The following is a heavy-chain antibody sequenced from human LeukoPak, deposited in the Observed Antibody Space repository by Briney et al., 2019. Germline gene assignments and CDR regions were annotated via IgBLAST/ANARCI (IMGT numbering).Heavy chain of an antibody. CDR3: AKDPPRGWWELPPYGY. Sequence: GGSLRLSCAASGFTFSSYGMSWVRQAPGKGLEWVSAISGSGGSTYYADSVKGRFTISRDNSKNTLYLQMNSLRAEDTAVYYCAKDPPRGWWELPPYGYWGQGTLVTVSS. J-gene: IGHJ4*02. V-gene: IGHV3-23*01. CDR2: ISGSGGST. CDR1: GFTFSSYG. D-gene: IGHD1-26*01.